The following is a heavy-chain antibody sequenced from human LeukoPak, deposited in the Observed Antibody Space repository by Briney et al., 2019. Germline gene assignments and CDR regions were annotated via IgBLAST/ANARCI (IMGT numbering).Heavy chain of an antibody. V-gene: IGHV3-9*01. CDR1: GFTFDDYA. J-gene: IGHJ4*02. CDR3: AKGPAPLDFWSGYFFDY. Sequence: GGSLRPSCAASGFTFDDYAMHWVRQAPGKGLEWVSGISWNSGSIGYADSVKGRFTISRDNAKNSLYLQMNSLRAEDTALYYCAKGPAPLDFWSGYFFDYWGQGTLVTVSS. D-gene: IGHD3-3*01. CDR2: ISWNSGSI.